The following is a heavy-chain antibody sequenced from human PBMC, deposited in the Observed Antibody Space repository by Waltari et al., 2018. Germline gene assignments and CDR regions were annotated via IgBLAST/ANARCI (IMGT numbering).Heavy chain of an antibody. V-gene: IGHV3-21*01. CDR3: ARTYYDILTGKTLDY. CDR1: GFTFSSYS. J-gene: IGHJ4*02. D-gene: IGHD3-9*01. CDR2: ISSSSSYI. Sequence: EVQLVESGGGLVKPGGSLRLSCAASGFTFSSYSMNWVRQAPGKGLEWVSSISSSSSYIYYADSVKGRFTISRDNAKNSLYLQMNSLRAEDTAVYYCARTYYDILTGKTLDYWGQGTLVTVSS.